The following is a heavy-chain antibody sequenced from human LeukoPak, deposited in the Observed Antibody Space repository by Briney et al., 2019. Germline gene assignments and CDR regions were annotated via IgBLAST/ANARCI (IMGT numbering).Heavy chain of an antibody. Sequence: GSLRLSCATSGFTFSNAWMNWVRQAPGKGLEWVSSINSGSTYTYYTESVKGRFTVSRDNAKNSPFLQMNSLRAEDTAIHYCARSLTTLTYEGYWGQGTLVTVSS. V-gene: IGHV3-21*01. D-gene: IGHD1-1*01. CDR2: INSGSTYT. J-gene: IGHJ4*02. CDR3: ARSLTTLTYEGY. CDR1: GFTFSNAW.